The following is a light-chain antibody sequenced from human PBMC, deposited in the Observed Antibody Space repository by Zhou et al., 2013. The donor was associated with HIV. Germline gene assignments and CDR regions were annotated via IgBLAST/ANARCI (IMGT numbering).Light chain of an antibody. Sequence: DIQMTQSPSTLSASVGDRVTITCRASQSISSWLAWYQQKPGKAPNLLIYKASSLESGVPSKFSGSGSGTDFTLTISSLQPEDFATYYCQQYNSFPLTFGG. J-gene: IGKJ4*01. V-gene: IGKV1-5*03. CDR1: QSISSW. CDR3: QQYNSFPLT. CDR2: KAS.